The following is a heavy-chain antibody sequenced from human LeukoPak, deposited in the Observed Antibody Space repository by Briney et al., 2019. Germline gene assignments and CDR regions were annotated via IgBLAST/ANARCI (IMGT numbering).Heavy chain of an antibody. D-gene: IGHD4-11*01. CDR2: INPNTGST. J-gene: IGHJ4*02. CDR1: GYTFTGYY. CDR3: ARGEDSAN. Sequence: ASVKVSCKASGYTFTGYYMHWVRQAPGQGLEWMGRINPNTGSTNYAQRFQGRVTLTRDNYIDTAYMEPKRLRSDDTAMYYCARGEDSANWGQGTLVIVSS. V-gene: IGHV1-2*06.